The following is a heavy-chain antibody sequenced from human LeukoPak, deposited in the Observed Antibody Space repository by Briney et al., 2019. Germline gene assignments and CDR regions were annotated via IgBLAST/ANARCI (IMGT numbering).Heavy chain of an antibody. CDR1: GGSFSGYY. J-gene: IGHJ4*02. Sequence: SETQSLTCAVYGGSFSGYYWSWIRHPPGKGLEWVGEINHSGSTNYNPSLKSRVTISVDTSKNQFSLKLSSVTAADTAVYYCARGFTYYYDSSGDYWGQGTLVTVSS. CDR2: INHSGST. CDR3: ARGFTYYYDSSGDY. V-gene: IGHV4-34*01. D-gene: IGHD3-22*01.